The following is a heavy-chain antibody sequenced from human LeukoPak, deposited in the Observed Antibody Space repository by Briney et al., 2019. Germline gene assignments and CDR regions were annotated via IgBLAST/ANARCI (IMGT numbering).Heavy chain of an antibody. Sequence: GSLRLSCAASGFTFSSYSMNWVRQAPGKGLEWVSSISSSSSYIYYADSVKGRFTISRDNAKNSLYLQMNSLRAEDTAVYYCARDGRTTGTTWYYYYYMDVWGKGTTVTVSS. D-gene: IGHD1-1*01. CDR1: GFTFSSYS. J-gene: IGHJ6*03. CDR2: ISSSSSYI. V-gene: IGHV3-21*01. CDR3: ARDGRTTGTTWYYYYYMDV.